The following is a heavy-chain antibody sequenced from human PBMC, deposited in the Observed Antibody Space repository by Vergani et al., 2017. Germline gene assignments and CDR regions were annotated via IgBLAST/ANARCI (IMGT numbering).Heavy chain of an antibody. J-gene: IGHJ4*02. CDR2: IRYDGSNK. Sequence: VQLLESGGGVVQPGGSLRLSCAASGFTFSSYGMHWVRQAPGKGLEWVAFIRYDGSNKYYADSVKGRFTISRDNSKNTLYLQMNSLRAEDTAVYYCAKDFFGPSAEWELPGYVGDWGQGTLVTVSS. CDR1: GFTFSSYG. D-gene: IGHD1-26*01. CDR3: AKDFFGPSAEWELPGYVGD. V-gene: IGHV3-30*02.